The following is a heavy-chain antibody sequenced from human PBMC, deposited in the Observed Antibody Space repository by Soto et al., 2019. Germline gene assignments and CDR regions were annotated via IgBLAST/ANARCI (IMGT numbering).Heavy chain of an antibody. D-gene: IGHD1-20*01. Sequence: SETLSLTCAVSGGSISGSYYYCGWLLHSPGKGPEWIGSVFYTVFTSYNPSLESRVSVSVDTSKNKFSLKVSVVSAADTAVYYCATSQKGYNWNYFDHWGQGDLVTVS. J-gene: IGHJ4*02. CDR1: GGSISGSYYY. CDR2: VFYTVFT. V-gene: IGHV4-39*01. CDR3: ATSQKGYNWNYFDH.